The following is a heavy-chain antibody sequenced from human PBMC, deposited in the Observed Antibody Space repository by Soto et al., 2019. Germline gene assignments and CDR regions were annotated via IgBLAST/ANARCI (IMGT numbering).Heavy chain of an antibody. CDR3: AKDTAYCDSTSCIPSGY. CDR2: ISGSGGGT. J-gene: IGHJ4*02. D-gene: IGHD2-2*01. Sequence: GGSLRLSCAASGFTFSSYAMNWVRQAPGKGLEWVSGISGSGGGTYYAESVKGRFTISRDNSKNTLFLQLHSLRVEDTALYYCAKDTAYCDSTSCIPSGYWGQGTLVTVSS. V-gene: IGHV3-23*01. CDR1: GFTFSSYA.